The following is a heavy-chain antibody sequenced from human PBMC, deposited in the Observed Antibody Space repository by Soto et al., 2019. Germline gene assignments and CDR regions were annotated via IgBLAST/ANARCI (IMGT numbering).Heavy chain of an antibody. J-gene: IGHJ1*01. CDR1: GGTFSSYA. CDR3: ARVLGTVGVTLAEYFQH. D-gene: IGHD2-21*02. Sequence: GASVKVSCKASGGTFSSYAISWVRQAPGQGLEWMGGIIPIFGTANYAQKFQGRVTITADESTSTADMELSSLRSEDTAVYYCARVLGTVGVTLAEYFQHWGQGTLVTVSS. CDR2: IIPIFGTA. V-gene: IGHV1-69*13.